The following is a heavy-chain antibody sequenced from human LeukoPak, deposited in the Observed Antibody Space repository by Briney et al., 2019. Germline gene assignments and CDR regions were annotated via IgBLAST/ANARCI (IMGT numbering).Heavy chain of an antibody. J-gene: IGHJ4*02. CDR2: IRGSGGNT. CDR1: EFIFSDYA. CDR3: AKVLADGYNYFFDS. Sequence: PGASLRLSCTASEFIFSDYAMTWVRQAPGKGLEWVSTIRGSGGNTFYEDSVKGRFTISRDNSKNTLYLQMDNLRAEDTAVYYRAKVLADGYNYFFDSWGQGTLVTVSS. V-gene: IGHV3-23*01. D-gene: IGHD5-24*01.